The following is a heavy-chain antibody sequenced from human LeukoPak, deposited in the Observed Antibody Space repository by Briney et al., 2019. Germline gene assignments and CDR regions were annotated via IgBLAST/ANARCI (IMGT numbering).Heavy chain of an antibody. D-gene: IGHD3-22*01. CDR3: AKETSITMIVVVPFDY. CDR1: GFTFSSYW. V-gene: IGHV3-74*01. Sequence: PGGSLRLSCAASGFTFSSYWMHWVRQAPGKGLVWVSRINSDGSSTSYADSVKGRFTISRDNAKNTLYLQMNSLRAEDTAVYYCAKETSITMIVVVPFDYWGQGTLVTVSS. CDR2: INSDGSST. J-gene: IGHJ4*02.